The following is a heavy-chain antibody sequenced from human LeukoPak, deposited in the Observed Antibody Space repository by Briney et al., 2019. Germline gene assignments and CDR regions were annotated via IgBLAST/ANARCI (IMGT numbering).Heavy chain of an antibody. J-gene: IGHJ4*02. CDR3: ARDRDGDLPDFDY. V-gene: IGHV3-7*01. D-gene: IGHD4-17*01. Sequence: GGSLRLSCAASGFTFSSYWMSWVRQAPGKGLEWVANIKQDGSEKYYVDSVKGRFTISRDNAKNSLYLQMNSLRAEDTAVYYCARDRDGDLPDFDYWGQGTLVTVSS. CDR2: IKQDGSEK. CDR1: GFTFSSYW.